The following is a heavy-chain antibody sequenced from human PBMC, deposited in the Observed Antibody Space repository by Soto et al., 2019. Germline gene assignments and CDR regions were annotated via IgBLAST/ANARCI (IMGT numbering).Heavy chain of an antibody. Sequence: QVQLQESGPGLVKPSETLSLTCTVSGGSISSYYWSWIRQPPGKGLEWIGFIFYSGSTSYNPHLKSRVTISIDTSEYQFSLKLNSVTAADTAVYYCASMIGDPVLSFDSWGQGTLVAVSS. D-gene: IGHD3-10*02. CDR2: IFYSGST. J-gene: IGHJ5*01. CDR1: GGSISSYY. V-gene: IGHV4-59*01. CDR3: ASMIGDPVLSFDS.